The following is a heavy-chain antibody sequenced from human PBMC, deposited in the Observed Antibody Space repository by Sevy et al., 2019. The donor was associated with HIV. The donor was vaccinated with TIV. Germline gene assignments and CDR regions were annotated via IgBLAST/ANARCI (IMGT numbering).Heavy chain of an antibody. J-gene: IGHJ4*02. V-gene: IGHV3-23*01. CDR2: ISASGVTT. D-gene: IGHD3-10*01. CDR1: GFTFSNYA. CDR3: AKDWTSQYYHVSLDLDH. Sequence: GGSLRLSCAASGFTFSNYAMSWVRQAPGKGLEWVSTISASGVTTYHADSVKGRFTVSRDNSENTLYLQLSSLRAEDTAVYYCAKDWTSQYYHVSLDLDHWGQGPLVTVSS.